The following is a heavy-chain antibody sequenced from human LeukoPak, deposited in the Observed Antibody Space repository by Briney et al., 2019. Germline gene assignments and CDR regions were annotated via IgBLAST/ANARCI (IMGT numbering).Heavy chain of an antibody. V-gene: IGHV1-3*01. Sequence: ASVKVSCTASGYTFTSYAMHWVRQAPGQRLEWMGWINAGNGNTKYSQKFQGRVTITRDTSASTAYMELSSLRSEDTAVYYCAAKMVRGVINYYGMDVWGKGTTVTVSS. CDR1: GYTFTSYA. D-gene: IGHD3-10*01. J-gene: IGHJ6*04. CDR2: INAGNGNT. CDR3: AAKMVRGVINYYGMDV.